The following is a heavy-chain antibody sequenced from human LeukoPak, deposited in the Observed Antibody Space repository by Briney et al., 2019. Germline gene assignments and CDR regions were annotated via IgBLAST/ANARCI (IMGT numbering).Heavy chain of an antibody. CDR1: GFTFSSYE. CDR2: ISSSGGTI. Sequence: GGSLRLSCAASGFTFSSYEMNWVRQPPGKGLEWVSYISSSGGTIYYADSVKCRFTISRDNSKNSLYLQMNSLRAEDTAVYYCARGYINSPLDYWGQGTLVTVSS. J-gene: IGHJ4*02. D-gene: IGHD4-11*01. CDR3: ARGYINSPLDY. V-gene: IGHV3-48*03.